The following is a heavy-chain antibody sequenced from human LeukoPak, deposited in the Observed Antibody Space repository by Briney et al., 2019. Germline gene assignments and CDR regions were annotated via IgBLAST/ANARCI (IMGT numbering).Heavy chain of an antibody. Sequence: SETLSLTCTVSGGSISSSSYYWGWIRQPPGKGLEWIGSIYYSGSTYYNPSLKSRVTISVGTSKNQFSLKLSSVTAADTAVYYCARDVMTTVTTFAFDIWGQGTMVTVSS. CDR3: ARDVMTTVTTFAFDI. V-gene: IGHV4-39*01. CDR2: IYYSGST. D-gene: IGHD4-17*01. J-gene: IGHJ3*02. CDR1: GGSISSSSYY.